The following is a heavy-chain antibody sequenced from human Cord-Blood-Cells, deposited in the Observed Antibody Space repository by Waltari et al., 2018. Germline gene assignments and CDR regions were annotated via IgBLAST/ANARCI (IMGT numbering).Heavy chain of an antibody. CDR2: TNHSGST. Sequence: QVQLQQWGAGLLKPSETLSLTCAVYGGSFSGYYWSWIRQPPGKGLEWSGETNHSGSTNYTPSLKRRVTISVDTSKNQFALKLSAVTAADTAVYYCARGTNWYFDLWGRGTLVTVSS. CDR3: ARGTNWYFDL. V-gene: IGHV4-34*01. J-gene: IGHJ2*01. CDR1: GGSFSGYY.